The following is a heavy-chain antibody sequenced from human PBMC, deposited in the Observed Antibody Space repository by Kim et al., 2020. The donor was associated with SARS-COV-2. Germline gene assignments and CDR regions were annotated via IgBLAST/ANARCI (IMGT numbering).Heavy chain of an antibody. J-gene: IGHJ5*02. CDR2: INHSGST. Sequence: SETLSLTCAVYGGSFSGYYWSWIRQPPGKGLEWIGEINHSGSTNYNPSLKSRVTISVDTSKNQFSLKLSSVTAADTAVYYCAREGIVAPGGNWHWFDPWGQGTLVTVSS. CDR1: GGSFSGYY. D-gene: IGHD6-13*01. CDR3: AREGIVAPGGNWHWFDP. V-gene: IGHV4-34*01.